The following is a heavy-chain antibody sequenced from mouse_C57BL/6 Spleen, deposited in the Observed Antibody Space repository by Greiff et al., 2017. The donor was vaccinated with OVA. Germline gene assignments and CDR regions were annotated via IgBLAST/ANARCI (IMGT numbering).Heavy chain of an antibody. CDR1: GFTFSSYA. CDR3: ARASYYSNYDYYAMDY. D-gene: IGHD2-5*01. J-gene: IGHJ4*01. V-gene: IGHV5-4*01. CDR2: ISDGGSYT. Sequence: EVQGVESGGGLVKPGGSLKLSCAASGFTFSSYAMSWVRQTPEKRLEWVATISDGGSYTYYPDNVKGRFTISRDNAKNNLYLQMSHLKSEDTAMYYCARASYYSNYDYYAMDYWGQGTSVTVSS.